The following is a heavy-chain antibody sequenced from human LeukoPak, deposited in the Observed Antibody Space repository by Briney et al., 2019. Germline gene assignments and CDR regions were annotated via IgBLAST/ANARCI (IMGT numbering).Heavy chain of an antibody. CDR1: GGSISSYY. CDR2: IYYSGST. V-gene: IGHV4-59*08. J-gene: IGHJ3*02. CDR3: ARLTVSYDAFDI. Sequence: SETLSLTCTVSGGSISSYYWSWIRQPPGKGLEWSGYIYYSGSTNYNPSLKSRVTISVDTSKNQFSLKLSTVTAADTAVYYCARLTVSYDAFDIWGQGTMVTVSS. D-gene: IGHD4-11*01.